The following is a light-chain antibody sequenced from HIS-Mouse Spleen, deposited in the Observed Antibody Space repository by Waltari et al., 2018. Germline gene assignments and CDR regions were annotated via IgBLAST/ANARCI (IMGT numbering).Light chain of an antibody. CDR1: ALPKQH. Sequence: SYDLTQPPSVSASPGQTARTTCSGDALPKQHPSWYQQKPGQAPVLVISKDSERPSGIPERFSGSSSGTTVTLTISGVQAEDEADYYCQSADSSGTYWVFGGGTKLTVL. J-gene: IGLJ3*02. V-gene: IGLV3-25*03. CDR2: KDS. CDR3: QSADSSGTYWV.